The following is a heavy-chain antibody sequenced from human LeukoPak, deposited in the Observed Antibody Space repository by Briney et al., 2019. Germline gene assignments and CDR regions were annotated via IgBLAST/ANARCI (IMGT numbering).Heavy chain of an antibody. J-gene: IGHJ6*02. CDR1: GGSFSDYY. V-gene: IGHV4-34*01. Sequence: SETLSLTCAVYGGSFSDYYWSWIRQPPGKGLEWIGEINHSGSTNYNPSLKSRVTISVDTSKNQFSLKLSSVTAADTAVYYCARGQVYYYGSGSYYNYYYYGMDVWGQGTTVTVPS. CDR3: ARGQVYYYGSGSYYNYYYYGMDV. CDR2: INHSGST. D-gene: IGHD3-10*01.